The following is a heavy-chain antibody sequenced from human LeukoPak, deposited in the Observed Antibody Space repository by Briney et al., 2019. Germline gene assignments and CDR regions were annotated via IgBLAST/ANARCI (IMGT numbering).Heavy chain of an antibody. D-gene: IGHD4-23*01. V-gene: IGHV3-66*01. J-gene: IGHJ4*02. Sequence: GGSLRLSCAASGFTVSSNYMSWVRQAPGKGLEWVSVIYSGGSTYYADSVKGRFTISRDNSENTLYLQMNSLRAEDTAVYYCARGDYGGNFPFDYWGQGTLVTVSS. CDR2: IYSGGST. CDR3: ARGDYGGNFPFDY. CDR1: GFTVSSNY.